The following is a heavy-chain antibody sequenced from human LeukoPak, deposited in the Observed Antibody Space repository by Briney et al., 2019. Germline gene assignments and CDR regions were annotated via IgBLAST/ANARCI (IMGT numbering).Heavy chain of an antibody. Sequence: GGSLRLSCAASGFTFSSYGMHWVRQAPGKGLEWVAVISYDGSNKYYADSVKGRFTISRDNSKNTLYLQMNSLRAEDTAVYYCARVGVAPYYYYYGMDVWGQGTTVTVSS. J-gene: IGHJ6*02. V-gene: IGHV3-30*19. D-gene: IGHD3-3*01. CDR2: ISYDGSNK. CDR3: ARVGVAPYYYYYGMDV. CDR1: GFTFSSYG.